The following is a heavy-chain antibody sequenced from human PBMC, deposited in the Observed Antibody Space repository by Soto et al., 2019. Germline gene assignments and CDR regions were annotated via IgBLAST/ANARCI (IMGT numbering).Heavy chain of an antibody. CDR1: GGSISSYY. CDR3: ARGNSGSYHRYFDY. Sequence: SETLSLICTVSGGSISSYYWSWIRQSPGKGLEWIGYLYNTGSTIYNPSLKSRVTISVDTSKNQFSLKMNSVTAADTAVYYCARGNSGSYHRYFDYWGQGTLVTVSS. V-gene: IGHV4-59*01. J-gene: IGHJ4*02. CDR2: LYNTGST. D-gene: IGHD1-26*01.